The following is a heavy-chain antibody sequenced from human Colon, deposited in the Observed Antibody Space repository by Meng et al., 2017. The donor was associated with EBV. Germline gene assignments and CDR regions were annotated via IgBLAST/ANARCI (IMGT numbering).Heavy chain of an antibody. CDR1: GGSLSDYY. CDR3: SRGVDSYKLGNL. Sequence: VQLQQLGAGLLKPAETLALTCVVYGGSLSDYYCSWIRQSPGRGLEWIGEIHPSGSIFYNPSLQSRVTISVDTSKNQFSLNLNSVTAADTAVYFCSRGVDSYKLGNLWGHGTLVTVSS. CDR2: IHPSGSI. J-gene: IGHJ4*01. V-gene: IGHV4-34*02. D-gene: IGHD7-27*01.